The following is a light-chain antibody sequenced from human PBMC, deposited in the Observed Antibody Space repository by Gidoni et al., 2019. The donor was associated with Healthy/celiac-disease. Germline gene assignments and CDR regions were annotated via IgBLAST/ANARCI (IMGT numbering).Light chain of an antibody. V-gene: IGKV3-20*01. CDR3: QQYGSSQT. Sequence: EIVLTPSPGTLSLSPGERATLSCRASQSVSSSYLAWYQQKPGQAPRLLIYGASSRATGIPDRFSSSGSGTDFTLTISRLEPEDFAVYYCQQYGSSQTFGQGTKVEIK. CDR1: QSVSSSY. J-gene: IGKJ1*01. CDR2: GAS.